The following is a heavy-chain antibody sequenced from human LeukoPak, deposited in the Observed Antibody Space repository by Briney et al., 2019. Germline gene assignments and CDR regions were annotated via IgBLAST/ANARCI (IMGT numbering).Heavy chain of an antibody. CDR3: ARAYCSSTSCPARYYYYMDV. J-gene: IGHJ6*03. CDR1: GYTFTGYY. V-gene: IGHV1-2*02. Sequence: ASVKVSCRASGYTFTGYYMHWVRQAPGQGLEWMGWINPNSGGTNYAQKFQGRVTMTRDTSISTAYMELSRLRSDDTAVYYCARAYCSSTSCPARYYYYMDVWGKGTTVTVSS. D-gene: IGHD2-2*01. CDR2: INPNSGGT.